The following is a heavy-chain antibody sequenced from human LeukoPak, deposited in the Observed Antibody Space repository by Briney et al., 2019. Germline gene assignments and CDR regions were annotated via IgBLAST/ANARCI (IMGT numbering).Heavy chain of an antibody. J-gene: IGHJ4*02. V-gene: IGHV1-2*02. D-gene: IGHD2-2*01. CDR1: GYTFTGYY. CDR3: ARDRGVVPAAPFDY. Sequence: ASVKVSCKASGYTFTGYYMHWVRQAPGQGLEWMGWINPNSGGTNYAQKFQGRGTMTRDTSISTAYMELSRPRSDDTAVYYCARDRGVVPAAPFDYWGQGTLVTVSS. CDR2: INPNSGGT.